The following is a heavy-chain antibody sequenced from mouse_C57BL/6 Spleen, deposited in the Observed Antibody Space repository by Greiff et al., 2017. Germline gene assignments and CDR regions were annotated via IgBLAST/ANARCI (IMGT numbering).Heavy chain of an antibody. CDR2: INPNNGGT. D-gene: IGHD1-1*02. CDR3: ARSTYGAWFAY. Sequence: EVQLQESGPGLVKPGASVKMSCKASGYTFTDYNMHWVKQRPGKSLEWIGDINPNNGGTSYNQKFKGKVTLTVNSSSSTTYMELRSLTSEDSAVYYCARSTYGAWFAYWGQGTLVTVSA. CDR1: GYTFTDYN. J-gene: IGHJ3*01. V-gene: IGHV1-22*01.